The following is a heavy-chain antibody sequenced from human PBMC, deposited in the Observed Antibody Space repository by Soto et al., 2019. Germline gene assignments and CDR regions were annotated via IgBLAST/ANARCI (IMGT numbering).Heavy chain of an antibody. CDR2: IYYSGST. J-gene: IGHJ6*02. CDR3: AREVVVVPAAMSVYYYGMAV. V-gene: IGHV4-30-4*08. D-gene: IGHD2-2*01. Sequence: PSETLSLTCTVSGGSISSGGYYWSWIRQHPGKGLEWIGYIYYSGSTYYNPSLKSRVTISVDTSKNQFSLKLSSVTAADTAVYYCAREVVVVPAAMSVYYYGMAVWGQGTTVTVSS. CDR1: GGSISSGGYY.